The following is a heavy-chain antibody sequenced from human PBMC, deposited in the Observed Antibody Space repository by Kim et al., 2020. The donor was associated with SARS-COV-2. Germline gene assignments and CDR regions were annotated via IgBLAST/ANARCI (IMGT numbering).Heavy chain of an antibody. J-gene: IGHJ4*02. V-gene: IGHV3-7*03. D-gene: IGHD6-13*01. CDR3: ATYSSSWLGFDY. CDR2: K. Sequence: KYNVDSVNGRFTISRDNAKNSLYLQMNSLRAEDTAVYYCATYSSSWLGFDYWGQGTLVTVSS.